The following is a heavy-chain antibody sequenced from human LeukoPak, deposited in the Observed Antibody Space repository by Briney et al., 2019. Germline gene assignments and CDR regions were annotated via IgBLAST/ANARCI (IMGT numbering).Heavy chain of an antibody. D-gene: IGHD3-22*01. V-gene: IGHV5-51*01. CDR2: IYPGDSDS. J-gene: IGHJ4*02. Sequence: GESLKISCKGSGYSFTSYWIGWVRQLPGKGLEWMGIIYPGDSDSRHSPSFQGQVTISADKSISTAYLQWSSLKASDTAMYYCARQYYYDSSGYTFDYWGQGTLVTVSS. CDR1: GYSFTSYW. CDR3: ARQYYYDSSGYTFDY.